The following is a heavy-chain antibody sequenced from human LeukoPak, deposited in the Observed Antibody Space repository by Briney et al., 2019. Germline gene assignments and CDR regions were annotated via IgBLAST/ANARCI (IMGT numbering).Heavy chain of an antibody. CDR3: ARGGIAEHPLDY. CDR1: GFTFSSYG. D-gene: IGHD6-13*01. V-gene: IGHV3-30*03. CDR2: ISYDGSNK. Sequence: PGGSLRLSCAASGFTFSSYGMHWVRQAPGKGLEWVAVISYDGSNKYYADSVKGRFTISRENAKNSLYLQMNSLRAGDTAVYYCARGGIAEHPLDYWGQGTLVTVSS. J-gene: IGHJ4*02.